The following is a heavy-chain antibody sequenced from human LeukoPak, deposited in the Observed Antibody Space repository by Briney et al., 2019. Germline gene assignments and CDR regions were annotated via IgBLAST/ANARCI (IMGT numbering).Heavy chain of an antibody. CDR2: IYNSGTT. D-gene: IGHD1-26*01. Sequence: SETLSLTCTVSGGYIRNYYWSWIRQPPGKGLEWIGYIYNSGTTDYNPSLKSRVTISADTSKNQFSLKLTSVTAADTAVYYCARDPPRGSGRAFDVWGQGTLVTVSS. CDR1: GGYIRNYY. J-gene: IGHJ3*01. CDR3: ARDPPRGSGRAFDV. V-gene: IGHV4-59*01.